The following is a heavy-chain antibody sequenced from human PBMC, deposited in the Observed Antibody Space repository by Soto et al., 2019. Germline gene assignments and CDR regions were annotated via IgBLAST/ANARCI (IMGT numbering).Heavy chain of an antibody. Sequence: QVQLQESGPGLVKPSQTLSLTCTVSGGSISSGDYYWSWIRQHPGKGLEWIGYISYSGSTDYNPSLKSRVTISVDTSKNQFSLKLSSVTAADTAVYYCARWWSGSRQGFDPWGQGTLVTVSS. CDR3: ARWWSGSRQGFDP. D-gene: IGHD3-3*01. CDR2: ISYSGST. V-gene: IGHV4-31*03. J-gene: IGHJ5*02. CDR1: GGSISSGDYY.